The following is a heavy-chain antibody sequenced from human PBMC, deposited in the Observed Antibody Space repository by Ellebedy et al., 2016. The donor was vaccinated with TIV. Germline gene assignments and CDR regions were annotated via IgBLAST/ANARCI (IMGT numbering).Heavy chain of an antibody. CDR2: IYWDDDK. V-gene: IGHV2-5*02. D-gene: IGHD2-21*01. CDR3: AHRGLPWFLF. Sequence: SGPTLVKPTQTLTLTCTFSGFSLSTSGGGVGWIRQPPGKPLEWLALIYWDDDKRYSPTLKSRLIITTDTSNNQVVLTITNMDPVDTARYYCAHRGLPWFLFWGQGTLVTVSS. CDR1: GFSLSTSGGG. J-gene: IGHJ4*02.